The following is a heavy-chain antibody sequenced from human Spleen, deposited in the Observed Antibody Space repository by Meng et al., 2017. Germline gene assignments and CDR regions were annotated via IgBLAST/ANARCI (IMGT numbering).Heavy chain of an antibody. D-gene: IGHD1-26*01. J-gene: IGHJ5*02. CDR3: AKDQGGSYYIDVVGDS. CDR1: GFTFSNYA. V-gene: IGHV3-23*01. CDR2: ISGSGGTT. Sequence: GGSLRLSCAASGFTFSNYAMSWVRQAPRKGLEWVSGISGSGGTTYYADSVKGRFTISRDNPKNTLYLQMNSLRDEDTALYYCAKDQGGSYYIDVVGDSWGQGTLVTVSS.